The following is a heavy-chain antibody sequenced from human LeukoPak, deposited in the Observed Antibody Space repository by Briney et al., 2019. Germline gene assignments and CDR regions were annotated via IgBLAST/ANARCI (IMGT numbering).Heavy chain of an antibody. CDR1: ADSFSSHY. V-gene: IGHV4-59*11. D-gene: IGHD6-19*01. J-gene: IGHJ6*02. Sequence: SETLSLTCAVSADSFSSHYWTWIRQAPGKGLEWIGYISYIGSTNYNPSLKSRVTISVDTSKNQFSLKLSSVTAADTAVYYCARAGAVAGPSDYYYYYGMDVWGQGTTVTVSS. CDR2: ISYIGST. CDR3: ARAGAVAGPSDYYYYYGMDV.